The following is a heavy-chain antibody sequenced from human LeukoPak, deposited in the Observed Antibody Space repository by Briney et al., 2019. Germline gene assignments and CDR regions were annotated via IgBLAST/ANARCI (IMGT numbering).Heavy chain of an antibody. D-gene: IGHD3-10*01. Sequence: CXXXGYXFTTYLXXWVXXAPXQXXXXXXIINPGGTYIGCAQKFQDRVTMTRDTSTSTVYMELSSLRSEDTAVYYCAREASGTYYFDYWGQGTLVTVSS. CDR1: GYXFTTYL. CDR2: INPGGTYI. J-gene: IGHJ4*02. V-gene: IGHV1-46*01. CDR3: AREASGTYYFDY.